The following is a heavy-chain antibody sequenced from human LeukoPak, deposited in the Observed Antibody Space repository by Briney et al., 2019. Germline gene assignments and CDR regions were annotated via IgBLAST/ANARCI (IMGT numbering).Heavy chain of an antibody. CDR2: INPNSGGT. CDR1: GGTFSSYT. Sequence: ASVKVSCKASGGTFSSYTISWVRQAPGQGLEWMGRINPNSGGTNYAQKFQGRVTMTRDTSISTAYMELTRLRSDDTAVYYCARCEVVVAAGDPHPLYPPTKPFDYWGQGTLVTVSS. J-gene: IGHJ4*02. CDR3: ARCEVVVAAGDPHPLYPPTKPFDY. V-gene: IGHV1-2*06. D-gene: IGHD2-15*01.